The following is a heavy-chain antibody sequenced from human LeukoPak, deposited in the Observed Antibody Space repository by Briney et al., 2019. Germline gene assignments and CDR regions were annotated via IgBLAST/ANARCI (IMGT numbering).Heavy chain of an antibody. D-gene: IGHD1-26*01. V-gene: IGHV3-23*01. CDR2: ISGSGGST. CDR1: GFTFSSYA. J-gene: IGHJ3*02. CDR3: AKGPPVSEWELLHAFDI. Sequence: PGGSLRLSCAASGFTFSSYAMSWVRQAPGKGLEWVSAISGSGGSTYYADSVKGRFTISRDNSKNTLYLQMNSLRAEDTAVYYCAKGPPVSEWELLHAFDIWGQGTMVTVSS.